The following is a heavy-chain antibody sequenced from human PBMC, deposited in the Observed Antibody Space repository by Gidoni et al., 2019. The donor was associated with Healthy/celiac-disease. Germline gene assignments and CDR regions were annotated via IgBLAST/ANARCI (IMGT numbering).Heavy chain of an antibody. CDR1: GRSISSGSYY. D-gene: IGHD4-17*01. V-gene: IGHV4-61*02. CDR3: ARDTVTTFDP. Sequence: QVQLQESGPGLVKPSQTLSLTCTVPGRSISSGSYYWSWIRQPAGEGLEWIGRIYTSGSTNYNPSLKSRVTISVDTSKNQFSLKLSSVTAADTAVYYCARDTVTTFDPWGQGTLVTVSS. CDR2: IYTSGST. J-gene: IGHJ5*02.